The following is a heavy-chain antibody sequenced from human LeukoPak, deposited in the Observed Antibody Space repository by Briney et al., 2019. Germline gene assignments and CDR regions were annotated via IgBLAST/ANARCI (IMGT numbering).Heavy chain of an antibody. CDR2: ISGSGDST. Sequence: GGSLRLSCAASGFIFSSYSMNWVRQGPGKGLEWVSAISGSGDSTYYADSVKGRFTISRDNSKNTLYLQMNSLRAEDTAVYYCVLYGDYESPDGFDIWGQGTMVTVSS. CDR1: GFIFSSYS. V-gene: IGHV3-23*01. D-gene: IGHD4-17*01. J-gene: IGHJ3*02. CDR3: VLYGDYESPDGFDI.